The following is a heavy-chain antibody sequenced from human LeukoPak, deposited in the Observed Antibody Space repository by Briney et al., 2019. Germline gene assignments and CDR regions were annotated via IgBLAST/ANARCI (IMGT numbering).Heavy chain of an antibody. V-gene: IGHV3-74*01. CDR1: GFTFSSYE. Sequence: GGSLRLSCAASGFTFSSYEMNWVRQAPGKGLVWVSRINSDGSTTTYADSVKGRFTISRDNAKNTLYLQMNSLRAEDTAVYFCTRGGVDYWGQGTLVTVSS. CDR3: TRGGVDY. CDR2: INSDGSTT. J-gene: IGHJ4*02. D-gene: IGHD3-10*01.